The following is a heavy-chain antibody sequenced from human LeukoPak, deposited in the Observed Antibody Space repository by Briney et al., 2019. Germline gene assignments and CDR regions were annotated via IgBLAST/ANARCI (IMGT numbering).Heavy chain of an antibody. Sequence: SETLSLTCAVYGGSFSGSYWTWIRQPPGTGLEWIGEVNYNGGITHNPSLKSRVTISVDTSKNQFSLRLRSVTAADTAVYYCARGIYSRLTLIRGVIGWDSWGQGTLVTVSS. CDR1: GGSFSGSY. D-gene: IGHD3-10*01. V-gene: IGHV4-34*01. J-gene: IGHJ5*01. CDR2: VNYNGGI. CDR3: ARGIYSRLTLIRGVIGWDS.